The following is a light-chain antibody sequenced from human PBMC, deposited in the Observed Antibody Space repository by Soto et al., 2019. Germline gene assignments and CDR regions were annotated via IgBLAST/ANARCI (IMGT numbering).Light chain of an antibody. CDR3: QTWDTAARVV. CDR1: SGHSSYD. V-gene: IGLV4-69*01. J-gene: IGLJ2*01. CDR2: LSSDGSH. Sequence: QSVLTQSPSASASLGASVTLTCTLSSGHSSYDIAWHQQQPEKGPRYLMKLSSDGSHSKGDGIPDRFSGSSSGAERYLTISSLQAEDEADYSCQTWDTAARVVFGGGTKLTVL.